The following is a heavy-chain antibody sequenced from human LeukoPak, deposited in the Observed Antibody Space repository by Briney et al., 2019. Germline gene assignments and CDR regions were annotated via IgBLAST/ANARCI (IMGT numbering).Heavy chain of an antibody. D-gene: IGHD1-1*01. V-gene: IGHV3-30-3*01. CDR1: GFTFSSYA. J-gene: IGHJ3*02. CDR2: ISYDGSNK. Sequence: GGSLRLSCAASGFTFSSYAMHWVRQAPGKGLEWVAVISYDGSNKYYADSVKGRFTISRDNAKNTVYLQMNSLRAEDAAVYYCRAGNVAHDRDIWGQGTMVTVSS. CDR3: RAGNVAHDRDI.